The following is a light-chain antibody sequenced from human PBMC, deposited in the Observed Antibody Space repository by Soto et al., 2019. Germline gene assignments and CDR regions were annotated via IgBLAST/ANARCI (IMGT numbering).Light chain of an antibody. CDR3: SSYTSSSTL. Sequence: QSVLTQPASVSGSPGQSITISCTGTSSDVGGYNYVSWYQPHPGKAPKLMIYAVTDRPSGVSSRFSGSQSGNTASLTISGLQAEDEADYYCSSYTSSSTLFGTGTKVTVL. CDR2: AVT. CDR1: SSDVGGYNY. J-gene: IGLJ1*01. V-gene: IGLV2-14*01.